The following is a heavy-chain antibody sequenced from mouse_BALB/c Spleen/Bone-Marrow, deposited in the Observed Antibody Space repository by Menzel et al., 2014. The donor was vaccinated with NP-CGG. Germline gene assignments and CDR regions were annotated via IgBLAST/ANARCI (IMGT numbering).Heavy chain of an antibody. CDR2: ISSGGSHT. V-gene: IGHV5-6*01. CDR3: ARRGFDNSYWYFGV. Sequence: EVQLQQSGGDLVKPGGSLKLSCAASGFTFSSYGMSWVRQTPDKSLEWVATISSGGSHTYYPDSVKGRFTISRDNAKNTLYLQMSSLKSVDTAIYYCARRGFDNSYWYFGVWGAGTTVTVSS. CDR1: GFTFSSYG. J-gene: IGHJ1*01.